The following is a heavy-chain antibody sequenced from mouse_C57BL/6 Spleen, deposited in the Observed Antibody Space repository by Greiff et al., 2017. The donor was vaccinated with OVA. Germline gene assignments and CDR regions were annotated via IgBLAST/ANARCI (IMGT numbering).Heavy chain of an antibody. CDR2: IDPSDSYT. CDR1: GYTFTSYW. Sequence: VQLQQPGAELVMPGASVKLSCKASGYTFTSYWMHWVKQRPGQGLEWIGEIDPSDSYTNYNQKFKGKSTLTVDKSSSTAYMQLSSLTSEDSAVYYCARSEGYYGSSWDYWGQGTTLTVSS. J-gene: IGHJ2*01. CDR3: ARSEGYYGSSWDY. V-gene: IGHV1-69*01. D-gene: IGHD1-1*01.